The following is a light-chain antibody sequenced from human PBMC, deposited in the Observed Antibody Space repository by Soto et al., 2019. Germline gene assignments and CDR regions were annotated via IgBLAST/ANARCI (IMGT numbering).Light chain of an antibody. V-gene: IGKV3-11*01. CDR1: QSVSTY. J-gene: IGKJ4*01. CDR3: QQRSTWPPRLT. CDR2: DAS. Sequence: EIVLTQSPATPSLSPGERATLSCRASQSVSTYLAWYQQKPGQAPRLLIYDASKRATGIPARFSGSGSGTDFTLTITSLESEDFAVYYCQQRSTWPPRLTFGGGTKVEIK.